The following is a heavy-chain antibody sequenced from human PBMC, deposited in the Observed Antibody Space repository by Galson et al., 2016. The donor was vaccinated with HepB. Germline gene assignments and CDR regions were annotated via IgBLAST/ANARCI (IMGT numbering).Heavy chain of an antibody. CDR1: GXXFSXXX. CDR2: ISTGSNTI. CDR3: ARDLRAYCGGDCPADY. D-gene: IGHD2-21*01. Sequence: SLRLSCAASGXXFSXXXMNXXXQAXXKGLEWVSYISTGSNTIYYADSVRGRFTVTRDNAKNSLYLQMISLRADDTAVYYCARDLRAYCGGDCPADYWGQGILVAVSS. J-gene: IGHJ4*02. V-gene: IGHV3-48*01.